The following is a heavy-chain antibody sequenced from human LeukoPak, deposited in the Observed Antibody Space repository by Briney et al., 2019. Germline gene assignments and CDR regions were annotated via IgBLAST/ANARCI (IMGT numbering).Heavy chain of an antibody. CDR2: FDPEDGET. CDR1: GYTLTELS. V-gene: IGHV1-24*01. J-gene: IGHJ5*02. D-gene: IGHD3-9*01. Sequence: ASVKVSCKVSGYTLTELSMHWVRQAPGKGLEWMGGFDPEDGETIYAQKFQGRVTMTEDTSTDTAYMELSSLRSEDTAVYYCATGKQYYDILTGYPRWFDPWGQGTLVTVSS. CDR3: ATGKQYYDILTGYPRWFDP.